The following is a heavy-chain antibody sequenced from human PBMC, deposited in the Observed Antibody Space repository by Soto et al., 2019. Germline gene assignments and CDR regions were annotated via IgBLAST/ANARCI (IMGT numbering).Heavy chain of an antibody. Sequence: QVQLLQSGPEGKKPGASVKVSCTASGYSVLSYGFSWVRQAPGQGLEWMGYINTETGNTFYAQRLQGRVTMTTNISTNTAYMELRRLTSDDTAVYFCGRDRPNSNLDFWGQGTLITISS. CDR1: GYSVLSYG. D-gene: IGHD2-8*01. V-gene: IGHV1-18*01. J-gene: IGHJ4*02. CDR3: GRDRPNSNLDF. CDR2: INTETGNT.